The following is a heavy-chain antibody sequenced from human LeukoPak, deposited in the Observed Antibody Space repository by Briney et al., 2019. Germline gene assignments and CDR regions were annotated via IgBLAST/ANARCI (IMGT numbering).Heavy chain of an antibody. CDR1: GFTFNSYA. D-gene: IGHD3-3*01. J-gene: IGHJ4*02. CDR2: ISSSGGST. Sequence: GGSLRLSCAASGFTFNSYAMSWVRQAPGKGLEWVSAISSSGGSTYYADSVKGRFTISRDNSKNTLYLQMNSLRAEDTAVYYCAKDDYDFWSGYLFDYWGQGTLVTVSS. V-gene: IGHV3-23*01. CDR3: AKDDYDFWSGYLFDY.